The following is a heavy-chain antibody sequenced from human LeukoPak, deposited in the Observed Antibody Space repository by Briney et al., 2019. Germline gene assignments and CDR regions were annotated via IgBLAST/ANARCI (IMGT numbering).Heavy chain of an antibody. V-gene: IGHV1-46*01. D-gene: IGHD6-6*01. CDR2: INPSGGST. CDR3: AREGTLSIAARVFDY. J-gene: IGHJ4*02. Sequence: GASVKVSCKASGYTFTSYYMHWVRQAPGQGLEWMGIINPSGGSTSYAQKFQGRVTMTRDTSTSTVYMELSSLRSEDTAVYYCAREGTLSIAARVFDYRGQGTPVTVSS. CDR1: GYTFTSYY.